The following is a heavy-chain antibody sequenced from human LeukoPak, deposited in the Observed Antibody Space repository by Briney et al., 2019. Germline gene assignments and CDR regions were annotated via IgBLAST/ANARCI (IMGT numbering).Heavy chain of an antibody. CDR1: GYTFSSYA. Sequence: PGSSLRLSCGASGYTFSSYAMHWVRQAPDKGLEWVAVISDDGTKKYYADSVKGRFTISRDNSKNTLSLQMNSLRAEDTAVYYCASRYSSSWALDYWGQGTLVTVSS. D-gene: IGHD6-13*01. V-gene: IGHV3-30*01. J-gene: IGHJ4*02. CDR2: ISDDGTKK. CDR3: ASRYSSSWALDY.